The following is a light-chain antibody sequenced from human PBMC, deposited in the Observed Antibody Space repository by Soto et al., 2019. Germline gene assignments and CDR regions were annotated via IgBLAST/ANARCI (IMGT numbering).Light chain of an antibody. CDR1: SSDVGAYNF. V-gene: IGLV2-8*01. CDR3: SSYAGSITIYV. Sequence: QSALAQPPSASGSPGQSVTISCTGTSSDVGAYNFVSWYQQLPGKAPKLMIYEVTKRPSGVPDRFSGSKSGNTASLTASGLQPEDEADYYCSSYAGSITIYVFGTGTKVTVL. J-gene: IGLJ1*01. CDR2: EVT.